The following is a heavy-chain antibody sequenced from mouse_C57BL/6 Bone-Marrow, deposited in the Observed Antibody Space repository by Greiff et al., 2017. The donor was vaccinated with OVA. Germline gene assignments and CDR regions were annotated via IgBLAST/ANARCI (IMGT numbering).Heavy chain of an antibody. CDR1: GFTFSDYY. D-gene: IGHD4-1*01. V-gene: IGHV5-16*01. Sequence: EVQVVESEGGLVQPGSSMKLSCTASGFTFSDYYMAWVRQVPEKGLEWVANINYDGSSTYYLDSLKSRFIISRDNAKNILYLQMSSLKSEDTATYYCARGLDWDWYFDVWGTGTTVTVSS. CDR2: INYDGSST. CDR3: ARGLDWDWYFDV. J-gene: IGHJ1*03.